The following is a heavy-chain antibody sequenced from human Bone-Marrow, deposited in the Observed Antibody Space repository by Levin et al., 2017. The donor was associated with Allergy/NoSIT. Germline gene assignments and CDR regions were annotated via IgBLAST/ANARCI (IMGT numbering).Heavy chain of an antibody. CDR3: VADLAVAVDDVFDI. J-gene: IGHJ3*02. CDR1: GFSFSDSV. V-gene: IGHV1-58*02. D-gene: IGHD6-19*01. Sequence: ASVKVSCRASGFSFSDSVIQWVRQARGQRPEWIGWVVVDSGDTDYAQKFEDRVTITRDMSTRTAYMELYSLRSEDTAVYYCVADLAVAVDDVFDIWGQGTMVTVSS. CDR2: VVVDSGDT.